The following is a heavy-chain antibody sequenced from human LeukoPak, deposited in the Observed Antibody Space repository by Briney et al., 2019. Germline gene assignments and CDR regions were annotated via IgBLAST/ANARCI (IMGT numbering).Heavy chain of an antibody. CDR2: ISAYNGNT. CDR1: GYTFTSYG. J-gene: IGHJ3*02. V-gene: IGHV1-18*01. Sequence: ASVKVSCKASGYTFTSYGISWVRQAPGQGLEWMGWISAYNGNTNYAQKLQGRVTMTTDTSTSTAYMELRSLRSDDTAVYYCARDRGTFRQQLVDAFDIWGQGTMVTVSS. D-gene: IGHD6-13*01. CDR3: ARDRGTFRQQLVDAFDI.